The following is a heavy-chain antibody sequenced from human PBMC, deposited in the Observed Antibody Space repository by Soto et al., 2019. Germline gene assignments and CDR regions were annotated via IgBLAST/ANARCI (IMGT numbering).Heavy chain of an antibody. D-gene: IGHD4-17*01. V-gene: IGHV4-61*01. CDR1: GGSVSSGSYY. CDR3: SRIWDYGDFTFDY. J-gene: IGHJ4*02. CDR2: IYYSGST. Sequence: PSETLSLTCTVSGGSVSSGSYYWSWIRQPPGKGLEWIGYIYYSGSTNYNPSLKSRVTISVDTSKNQFSLKLSSVTAADTAVYYWSRIWDYGDFTFDYWGKGILVTVSS.